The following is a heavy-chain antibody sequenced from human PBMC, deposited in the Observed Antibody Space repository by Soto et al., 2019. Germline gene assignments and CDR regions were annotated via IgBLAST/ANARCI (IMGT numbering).Heavy chain of an antibody. CDR2: ISNTGST. Sequence: SETLSLTCTVSGGSISSYYWSWIRQPPGQGLEWVGYISNTGSTNYNPSLKSRVTMSVDTSKNQFSLNLRSVTAADTAMYYCARAALRSDLDFDYWGQGTLVTVSS. CDR3: ARAALRSDLDFDY. J-gene: IGHJ4*02. D-gene: IGHD3-3*01. CDR1: GGSISSYY. V-gene: IGHV4-59*13.